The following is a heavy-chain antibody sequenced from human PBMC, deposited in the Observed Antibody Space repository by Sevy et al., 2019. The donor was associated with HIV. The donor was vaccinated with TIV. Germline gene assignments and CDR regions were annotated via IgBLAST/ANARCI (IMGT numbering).Heavy chain of an antibody. CDR1: GFTFSIYA. V-gene: IGHV3-23*01. CDR2: ISVSGGST. D-gene: IGHD3-9*01. CDR3: AKDHDNNWFDP. Sequence: GGSLRLSCAASGFTFSIYAMSWVRQAPGKGLEWVSTISVSGGSTYYADSVKGRFTISRDNSKNTLYLQMNSLRAEDTAIYFCAKDHDNNWFDPWRQGTLVTVSS. J-gene: IGHJ5*02.